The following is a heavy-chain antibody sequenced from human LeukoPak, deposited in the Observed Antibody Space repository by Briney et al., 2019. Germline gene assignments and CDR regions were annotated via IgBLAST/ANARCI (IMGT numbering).Heavy chain of an antibody. Sequence: PGESLKISCKGSGYSFTSYWISWVRQMPGQGLEWMGIIFPGDSDTRYSPSFQGQVTISADKSISTAYLQWSSLKASDTAIYYCASEYCSGGNCYFDYWGQGTLVTVSS. J-gene: IGHJ4*02. CDR1: GYSFTSYW. CDR3: ASEYCSGGNCYFDY. D-gene: IGHD2-15*01. CDR2: IFPGDSDT. V-gene: IGHV5-51*01.